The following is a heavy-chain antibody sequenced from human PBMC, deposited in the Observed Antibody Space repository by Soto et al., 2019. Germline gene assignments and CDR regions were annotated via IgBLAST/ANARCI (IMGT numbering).Heavy chain of an antibody. D-gene: IGHD3-10*01. J-gene: IGHJ1*01. CDR3: ARGYGSGSYLEYFQH. CDR2: IYSGGST. CDR1: GFTVSSNY. Sequence: GGSLRLSCAASGFTVSSNYMSWVRQAPGKGLEWVSVIYSGGSTYYADSVKGRFTISRHNSKNTLYLQMNSLRAEDTAVYYCARGYGSGSYLEYFQHWGQGTLVTVSS. V-gene: IGHV3-53*04.